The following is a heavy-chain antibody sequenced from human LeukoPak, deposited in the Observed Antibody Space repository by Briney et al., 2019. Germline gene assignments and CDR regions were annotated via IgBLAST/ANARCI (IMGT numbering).Heavy chain of an antibody. J-gene: IGHJ4*02. CDR3: ARAGLLRYFDWTTFADY. CDR2: INSNSDYI. CDR1: GFTFSSYS. D-gene: IGHD3-9*01. Sequence: PGGSLRLSCAASGFTFSSYSMNWVRQAPGKGLEWVSSINSNSDYIYYADSVKGRFTISRDNAKNSLFLQMNSLRAEDTAVYYCARAGLLRYFDWTTFADYWGQGTLVTVSS. V-gene: IGHV3-21*01.